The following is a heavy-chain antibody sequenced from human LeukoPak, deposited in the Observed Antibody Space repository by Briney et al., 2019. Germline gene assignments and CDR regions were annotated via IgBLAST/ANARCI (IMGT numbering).Heavy chain of an antibody. Sequence: GGSLRLSCAASGLTFTNYAMHWVRQAPGKGLEWVAVIWFDGSNKYYADSVKGRFTISRDNSNNTLYLQMNSLRAEDTAVYSCARDREAAALDYWGQGTLVTVSS. J-gene: IGHJ4*02. CDR2: IWFDGSNK. CDR3: ARDREAAALDY. D-gene: IGHD6-13*01. CDR1: GLTFTNYA. V-gene: IGHV3-33*01.